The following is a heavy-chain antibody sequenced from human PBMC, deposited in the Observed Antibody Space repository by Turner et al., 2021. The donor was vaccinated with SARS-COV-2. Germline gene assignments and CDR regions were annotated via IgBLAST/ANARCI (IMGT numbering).Heavy chain of an antibody. Sequence: QVQLVQSGAEVKKPGASVKVSCKASGYTFTSYDINWVRQDTGQGLEWMGWMNPDSGNTAYAQKFQGRVTITRNTSISTAYMELSSLRSEDTAVYYCARGGYCSSTSCSPYWYFDLWGRGTLVTVSS. J-gene: IGHJ2*01. CDR2: MNPDSGNT. CDR1: GYTFTSYD. CDR3: ARGGYCSSTSCSPYWYFDL. V-gene: IGHV1-8*03. D-gene: IGHD2-2*01.